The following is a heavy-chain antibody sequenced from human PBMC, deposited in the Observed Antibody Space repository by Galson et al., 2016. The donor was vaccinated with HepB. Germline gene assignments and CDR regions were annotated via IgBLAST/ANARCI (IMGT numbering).Heavy chain of an antibody. CDR1: GFTFSSYW. CDR2: INQDGSEK. Sequence: SLRLSCAVSGFTFSSYWMSWVRQAPGKGLEWVASINQDGSEKSYLDSVKGRATISRDNAKNSLFLQMNSLRAEDTAVYYCARDKYINTYFESIDYWGQGTLVTVSS. J-gene: IGHJ4*02. D-gene: IGHD2/OR15-2a*01. V-gene: IGHV3-7*01. CDR3: ARDKYINTYFESIDY.